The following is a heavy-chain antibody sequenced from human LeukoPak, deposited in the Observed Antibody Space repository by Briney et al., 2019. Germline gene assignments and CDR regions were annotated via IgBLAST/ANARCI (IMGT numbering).Heavy chain of an antibody. CDR3: ARGAVFGMATTHFDY. J-gene: IGHJ4*02. CDR2: IYTSGST. CDR1: GGSISSYY. D-gene: IGHD5-24*01. Sequence: SETLSLTCTVSGGSISSYYWSWIRQPAGKGLEWIGRIYTSGSTNYNPSLKSRVTMSVDTSKNQFSLKLSSVTAADTAVYYCARGAVFGMATTHFDYWGQGTLVTVSS. V-gene: IGHV4-4*07.